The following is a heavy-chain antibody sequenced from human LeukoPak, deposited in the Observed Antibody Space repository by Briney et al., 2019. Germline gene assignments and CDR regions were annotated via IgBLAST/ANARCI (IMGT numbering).Heavy chain of an antibody. D-gene: IGHD2-2*01. CDR3: ASHSIVVVPAGFD. Sequence: GGSLRLSCAASGFTFSSYWMSWVRQAPGKGLEWVANIKQDGGEKYYVDSVKGRFTISRDNSKNTLYLQMNSLRAEDTAVYYCASHSIVVVPAGFDWGQGTLVTVSS. V-gene: IGHV3-7*01. CDR2: IKQDGGEK. J-gene: IGHJ4*02. CDR1: GFTFSSYW.